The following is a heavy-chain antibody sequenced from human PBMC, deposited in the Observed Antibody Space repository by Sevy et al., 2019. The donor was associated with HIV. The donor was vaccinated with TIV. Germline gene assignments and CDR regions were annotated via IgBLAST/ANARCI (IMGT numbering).Heavy chain of an antibody. CDR3: ATAREYYSDNSGYLDY. D-gene: IGHD3-22*01. V-gene: IGHV1-24*01. Sequence: VSVKVSCKASGYTLSELSMHWVRQPPGKGLEWMGRFDPDDGETIYAQRFQGRVTMTEDTSADTAYMELSSLRSEDTAMYYCATAREYYSDNSGYLDYWGQGTPVTVSS. J-gene: IGHJ4*02. CDR2: FDPDDGET. CDR1: GYTLSELS.